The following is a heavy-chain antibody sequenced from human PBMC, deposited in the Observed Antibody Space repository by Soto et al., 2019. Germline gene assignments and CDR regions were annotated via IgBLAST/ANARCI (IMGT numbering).Heavy chain of an antibody. D-gene: IGHD6-13*01. CDR1: GGSISTSSYY. Sequence: QLQLQESGPGLVKPSETLSLTCTVSGGSISTSSYYWGWIRQPPGKGLEWIGSIYYSGSTYYNPSLKSRVTISADTSKNQFSLKLSSVTAADTAVYYCARLIAAAGGNRAYWGQGTLVTVPS. CDR3: ARLIAAAGGNRAY. CDR2: IYYSGST. J-gene: IGHJ4*02. V-gene: IGHV4-39*01.